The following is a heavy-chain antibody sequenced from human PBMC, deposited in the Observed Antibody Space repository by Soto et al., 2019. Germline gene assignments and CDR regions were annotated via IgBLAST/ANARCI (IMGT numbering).Heavy chain of an antibody. CDR3: ARDQLSSGLYVWFDP. Sequence: HVQLQESGPGLVKPSETLSLTCTVSGGSISTYYWSWIRQPPGKGLEWIGYIYYDGSTSYNPSLRSRGTIXXDXSXXQFSLILSSVTSADTAVYYCARDQLSSGLYVWFDPWGQGTLVTVSS. D-gene: IGHD6-25*01. CDR2: IYYDGST. CDR1: GGSISTYY. J-gene: IGHJ5*02. V-gene: IGHV4-59*01.